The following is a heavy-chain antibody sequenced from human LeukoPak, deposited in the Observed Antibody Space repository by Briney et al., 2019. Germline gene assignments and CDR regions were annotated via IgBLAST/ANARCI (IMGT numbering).Heavy chain of an antibody. D-gene: IGHD2-15*01. CDR1: GFTFSSYE. CDR2: IYYSGST. J-gene: IGHJ6*03. CDR3: ARGFPYCSGGSCYYYYMDV. V-gene: IGHV4-39*07. Sequence: GSLRLSCAASGFTFSSYEMNWIRQPPGKGLEWIGSIYYSGSTYYNPSLKSRVTISVDTSKNQFSLKLRSVTAADTAVYYCARGFPYCSGGSCYYYYMDVWGKGTTVTISS.